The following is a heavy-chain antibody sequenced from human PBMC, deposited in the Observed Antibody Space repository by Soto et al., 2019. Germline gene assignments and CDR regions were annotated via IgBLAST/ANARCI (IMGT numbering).Heavy chain of an antibody. D-gene: IGHD2-21*02. CDR1: GGSFSGYY. CDR2: INHSGST. CDR3: ARGVGGYSDAFDI. V-gene: IGHV4-34*01. Sequence: QVQLQQWGAGLLKPSETLSLTCAVYGGSFSGYYWSWIRQPPGKGLEWIGEINHSGSTNYNPSLKSRVTISLYTSKNQFSRNLSSVTAADTAVYYCARGVGGYSDAFDIWGQGTMVTVSS. J-gene: IGHJ3*02.